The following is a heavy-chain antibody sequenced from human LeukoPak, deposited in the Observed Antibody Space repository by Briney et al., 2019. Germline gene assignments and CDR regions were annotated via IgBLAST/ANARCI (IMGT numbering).Heavy chain of an antibody. Sequence: GASVKVSCKASGYTFISYSINWARQAPGQGPEWMGWISPYNGNTNYAQKLQGRVTMTTDTSTSTAYMELRSLTSDDTAVYYCARDRTQWLASTFDYWGQGTLVTVSP. CDR2: ISPYNGNT. D-gene: IGHD6-19*01. CDR1: GYTFISYS. CDR3: ARDRTQWLASTFDY. V-gene: IGHV1-18*01. J-gene: IGHJ4*02.